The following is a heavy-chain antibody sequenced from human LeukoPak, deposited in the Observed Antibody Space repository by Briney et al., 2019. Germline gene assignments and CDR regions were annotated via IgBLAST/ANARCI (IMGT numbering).Heavy chain of an antibody. Sequence: GASVKVSCKASRYIFTTYSIHWVRQAPGQGLEWIGMINPRGDATIYAQKFQGRVTMTSDTSTTTIYMELSSLKSEDTGLYYCARKWSSRDWFDPWGQGTLVTVSS. CDR3: ARKWSSRDWFDP. CDR2: INPRGDAT. J-gene: IGHJ5*02. D-gene: IGHD2-8*01. V-gene: IGHV1-46*01. CDR1: RYIFTTYS.